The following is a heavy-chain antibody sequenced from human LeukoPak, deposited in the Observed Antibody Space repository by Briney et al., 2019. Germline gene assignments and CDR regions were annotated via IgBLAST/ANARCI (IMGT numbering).Heavy chain of an antibody. Sequence: GGSLRLSCAASGFTFDHYAMHWVRQAPGKGLEWVSGISWNSGVIDYADSVKGRFTISEDNAKNSLYLQMNSLRVEDTALYYCAKVRPPGSYYNLAIDYWGQGTLVTVSS. CDR1: GFTFDHYA. J-gene: IGHJ4*02. V-gene: IGHV3-9*01. D-gene: IGHD3-10*01. CDR2: ISWNSGVI. CDR3: AKVRPPGSYYNLAIDY.